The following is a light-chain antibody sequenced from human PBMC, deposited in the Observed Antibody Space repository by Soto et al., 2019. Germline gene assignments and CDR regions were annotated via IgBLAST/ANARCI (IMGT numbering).Light chain of an antibody. J-gene: IGKJ2*03. Sequence: VSLSVEDRVTITCRASQGFRSYLARYQHKPGKAPKVLIYGASRLQSGVPSRFSGSGSGTDFTLTIFCLQAEDVIRYKCAVATSLLLSF. CDR1: QGFRSY. CDR2: GAS. V-gene: IGKV1-12*01. CDR3: AVATSLLLS.